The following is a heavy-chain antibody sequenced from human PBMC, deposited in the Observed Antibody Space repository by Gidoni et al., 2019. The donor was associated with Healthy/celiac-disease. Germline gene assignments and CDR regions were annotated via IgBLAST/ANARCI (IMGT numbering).Heavy chain of an antibody. CDR3: AKDAAAGDWYFDL. J-gene: IGHJ2*01. CDR2: ISYDGSNK. D-gene: IGHD6-13*01. CDR1: GFTFSSYG. Sequence: QVQLVESGGGVVQPRRSLRLSCAASGFTFSSYGMHWVRQAPGKGLEWVAVISYDGSNKYYADSVKGRFTISRDNSKNTLYLQMNSLRAEDTAVYYCAKDAAAGDWYFDLWGRGTLVTVSS. V-gene: IGHV3-30*18.